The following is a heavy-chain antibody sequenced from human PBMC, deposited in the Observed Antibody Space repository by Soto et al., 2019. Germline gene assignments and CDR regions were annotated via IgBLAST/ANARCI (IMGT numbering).Heavy chain of an antibody. Sequence: PSETLSLTCTVSGGSISSGGYYWSWIRQHPGKGLEWIGYIYYSGSTYYNPSLKSRVTISVDTSKNQFSLKLSSVTAADTAVYYCARDNRRICSGGSCYSGVGWFDPWGQGTLVTVSS. CDR2: IYYSGST. CDR3: ARDNRRICSGGSCYSGVGWFDP. CDR1: GGSISSGGYY. V-gene: IGHV4-31*03. D-gene: IGHD2-15*01. J-gene: IGHJ5*02.